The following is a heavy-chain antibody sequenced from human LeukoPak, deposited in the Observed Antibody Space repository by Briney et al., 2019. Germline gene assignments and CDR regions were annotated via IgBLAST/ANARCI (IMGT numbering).Heavy chain of an antibody. V-gene: IGHV4-39*01. CDR1: GGSISSSSYY. CDR3: ARAYSSRASDY. Sequence: SETLSLTCTVSGGSISSSSYYWGWIRQPPGEGLEWIGSIYYSGSTYYNPSLKSRVTISVDTSKNQFSLKLSSVTAADTAVYYCARAYSSRASDYWGQGTLVTVSS. J-gene: IGHJ4*02. D-gene: IGHD6-13*01. CDR2: IYYSGST.